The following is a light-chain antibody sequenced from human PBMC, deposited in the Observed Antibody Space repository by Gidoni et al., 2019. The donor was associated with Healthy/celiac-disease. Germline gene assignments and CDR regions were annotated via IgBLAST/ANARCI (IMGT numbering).Light chain of an antibody. J-gene: IGKJ2*04. Sequence: DIQMTQSPSSLSASVGDRVTITCQASQEISNYLNWYQQKPGKAPKLLIYDASNLETGVPSRFSGSGSGTDFTFTISSLQPEDIATYYCQQYDNLPCSFGQGTKLEIK. V-gene: IGKV1-33*01. CDR2: DAS. CDR3: QQYDNLPCS. CDR1: QEISNY.